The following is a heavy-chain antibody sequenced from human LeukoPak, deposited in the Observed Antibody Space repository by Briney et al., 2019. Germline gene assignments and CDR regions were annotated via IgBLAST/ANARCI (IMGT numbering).Heavy chain of an antibody. CDR3: ARGPDIVATITRFGTYYYYMDV. CDR2: INPSGGST. D-gene: IGHD5-12*01. Sequence: ASVKVSCKASGYAFTSYYMQWVREAPGQGLEWMEIINPSGGSTSYAQKFHGRVTITTDESTSTAYMELGSLRSEDTAVYYYARGPDIVATITRFGTYYYYMDVWGKGTTVTVSS. J-gene: IGHJ6*03. V-gene: IGHV1-46*01. CDR1: GYAFTSYY.